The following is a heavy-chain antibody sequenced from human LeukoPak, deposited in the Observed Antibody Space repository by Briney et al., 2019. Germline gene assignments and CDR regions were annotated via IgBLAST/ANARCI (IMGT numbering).Heavy chain of an antibody. V-gene: IGHV1-2*02. CDR2: INPNSGGT. Sequence: ASVKVSCKASGYTFTSYGISWLRQAPGQGLEWMGWINPNSGGTNHAQKFQGRVTMTRDTSISTAYMELSRLRSDDTAVYYCARQWLVSPVGFDPWGQGTLVTVSS. CDR1: GYTFTSYG. D-gene: IGHD6-19*01. J-gene: IGHJ5*02. CDR3: ARQWLVSPVGFDP.